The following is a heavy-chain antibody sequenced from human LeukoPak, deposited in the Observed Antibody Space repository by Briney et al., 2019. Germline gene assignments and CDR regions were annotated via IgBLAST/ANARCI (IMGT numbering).Heavy chain of an antibody. Sequence: ASVKVSCKASGYTFTSYDINWVRQATGQGLEWMGWMNPNSGNTGYAQKFQGRVTMTRNTSISTAYMELSSLRPEDTAVYYCARDLTSTINWFDPWGQGTLVTVSS. V-gene: IGHV1-8*01. J-gene: IGHJ5*02. CDR3: ARDLTSTINWFDP. D-gene: IGHD3-3*01. CDR2: MNPNSGNT. CDR1: GYTFTSYD.